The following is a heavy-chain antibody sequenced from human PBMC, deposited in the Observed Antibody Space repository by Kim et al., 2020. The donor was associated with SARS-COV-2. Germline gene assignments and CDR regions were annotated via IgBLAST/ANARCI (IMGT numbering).Heavy chain of an antibody. D-gene: IGHD3-10*01. CDR3: ARDAGFGEWARGP. V-gene: IGHV1-69*01. J-gene: IGHJ5*02. Sequence: YAPKFQGRVTITADESTSTAYMELSSLRSEDTAVYYCARDAGFGEWARGPWGQGTLVTVSS.